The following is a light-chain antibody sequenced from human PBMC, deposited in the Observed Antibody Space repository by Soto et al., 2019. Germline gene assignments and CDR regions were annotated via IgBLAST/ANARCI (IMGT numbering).Light chain of an antibody. V-gene: IGLV2-11*01. Sequence: QSVLTQPRSVSGSPGQSVTISCTGTSSDVGGYNYVSWYQQHPGKAPKLMIYDVSKRPSGVPDRFSGSKSGNTASLTISGLQAEDEAHYYCCSNAGSYTYVFGTGTKVTVL. CDR3: CSNAGSYTYV. CDR2: DVS. CDR1: SSDVGGYNY. J-gene: IGLJ1*01.